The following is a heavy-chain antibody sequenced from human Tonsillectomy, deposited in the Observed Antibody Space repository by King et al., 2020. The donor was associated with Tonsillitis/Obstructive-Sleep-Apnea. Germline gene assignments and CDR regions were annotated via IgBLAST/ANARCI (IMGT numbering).Heavy chain of an antibody. CDR3: AKDQGSIVVVPAAIFY. Sequence: VQLVESGGGLVQPGGSLRLSCAASGFTFSSYAMSWVRQAPGKGLEWVSAISGSGGSTYYADSVKGRFTISRDNSKTTLYLQMNSLRAEDTAVYYCAKDQGSIVVVPAAIFYWGQGTLVTVSS. D-gene: IGHD2-2*01. CDR2: ISGSGGST. J-gene: IGHJ4*02. CDR1: GFTFSSYA. V-gene: IGHV3-23*04.